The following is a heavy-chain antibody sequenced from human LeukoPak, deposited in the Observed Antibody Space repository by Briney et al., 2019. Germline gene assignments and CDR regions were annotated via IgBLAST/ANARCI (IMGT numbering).Heavy chain of an antibody. J-gene: IGHJ4*02. CDR1: GFPFSTYL. V-gene: IGHV3-7*01. CDR2: IKQDGTEK. Sequence: PGGSLRLSCAASGFPFSTYLMTWVRQAPGKGLEWVANIKQDGTEKYYVDSVKGRFSISRDNANNSLYLQMNSLRAEDTAVYYCASKRPSSSWYDYWGQGTLVTVSS. CDR3: ASKRPSSSWYDY. D-gene: IGHD6-13*01.